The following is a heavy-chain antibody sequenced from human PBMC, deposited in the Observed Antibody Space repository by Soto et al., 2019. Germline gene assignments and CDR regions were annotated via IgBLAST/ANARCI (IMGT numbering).Heavy chain of an antibody. D-gene: IGHD5-12*01. CDR3: ARALGYSGYAGMDV. CDR2: ISPDNGNT. Sequence: QVQLVQSGGEVKKPGASVKVSCKASGYTFTIYGINWVRQAPRQGLEWMGWISPDNGNTNYAQKLQGRVTMTTDTSTRTAYMELRSLRSDDTAGYYCARALGYSGYAGMDVWGQGTTVTVSS. CDR1: GYTFTIYG. J-gene: IGHJ6*02. V-gene: IGHV1-18*01.